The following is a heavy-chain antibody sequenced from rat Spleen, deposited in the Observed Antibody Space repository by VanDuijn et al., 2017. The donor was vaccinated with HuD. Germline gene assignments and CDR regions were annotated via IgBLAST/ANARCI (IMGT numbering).Heavy chain of an antibody. CDR3: TRDGPETFAY. V-gene: IGHV2-13*01. J-gene: IGHJ3*01. Sequence: QVQLKESGPGLVQPSQTLSLTCTVSGFSLRNYGVIWVRQSPGKGLEWMGGLWGDGSTDFNSALKSRLSISRDTSKNQVFLKMNSLQTDDTGTYYCTRDGPETFAYWGQGTLVTVSS. CDR2: LWGDGST. D-gene: IGHD1-12*02. CDR1: GFSLRNYG.